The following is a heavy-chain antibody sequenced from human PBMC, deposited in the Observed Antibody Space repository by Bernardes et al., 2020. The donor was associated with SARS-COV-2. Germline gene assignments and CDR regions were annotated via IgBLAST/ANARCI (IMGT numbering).Heavy chain of an antibody. CDR2: INPNSGGT. Sequence: VKVSCKASGYTFTGYYMHWVRQAPGQGLEWMGWINPNSGGTNYAQKFQGRVTMTRDTSISTAYMELSRLRSDDTAVYYCARVVPAAIRPRRLNSWFDPWGQGTLVTVSS. J-gene: IGHJ5*02. CDR3: ARVVPAAIRPRRLNSWFDP. V-gene: IGHV1-2*02. D-gene: IGHD2-2*02. CDR1: GYTFTGYY.